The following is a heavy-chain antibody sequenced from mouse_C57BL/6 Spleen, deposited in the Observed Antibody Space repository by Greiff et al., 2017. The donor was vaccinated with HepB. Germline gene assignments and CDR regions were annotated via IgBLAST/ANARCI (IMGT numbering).Heavy chain of an antibody. CDR2: IYPGDGDT. Sequence: QVQLKESGPELVKPGASVKISCKASGYAFSSSWMNWVKQRPGKGLEWIGRIYPGDGDTNYNGKFKGKATLTADKSSSTAYMQLSSLTSEDSAVYFCARSEAYYSNYEDYWGQGTTLTVSS. V-gene: IGHV1-82*01. CDR1: GYAFSSSW. J-gene: IGHJ2*01. CDR3: ARSEAYYSNYEDY. D-gene: IGHD2-5*01.